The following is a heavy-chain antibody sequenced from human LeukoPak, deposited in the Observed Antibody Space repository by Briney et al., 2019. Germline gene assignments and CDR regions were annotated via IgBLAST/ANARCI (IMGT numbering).Heavy chain of an antibody. J-gene: IGHJ5*02. V-gene: IGHV4-34*01. D-gene: IGHD3-22*01. CDR1: GGSFSGYY. CDR2: INHSGST. Sequence: KPSETLSLTCAVYGGSFSGYYWSWIRQPPGKGPEWIGEINHSGSTNYNPSLKSRVTISVDTSKNQFSLKLSSVTAADTAVYYCARLEDYYDSSGYSPPFDPWGQGTLVTVSS. CDR3: ARLEDYYDSSGYSPPFDP.